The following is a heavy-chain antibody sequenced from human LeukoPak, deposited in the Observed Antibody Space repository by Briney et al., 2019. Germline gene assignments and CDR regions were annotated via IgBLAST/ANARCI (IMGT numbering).Heavy chain of an antibody. Sequence: SGGSLRLSCAASGFTFSNYAMHWVRQAPGKGLEWVAVISYDENNKYFADSIKGRFTISRDNSKNTLYLQMNSLTPEDTAVYYCARARLHGGYDPNWFDPWGQGTLVTVSS. CDR2: ISYDENNK. CDR1: GFTFSNYA. J-gene: IGHJ5*02. V-gene: IGHV3-30-3*01. D-gene: IGHD5-12*01. CDR3: ARARLHGGYDPNWFDP.